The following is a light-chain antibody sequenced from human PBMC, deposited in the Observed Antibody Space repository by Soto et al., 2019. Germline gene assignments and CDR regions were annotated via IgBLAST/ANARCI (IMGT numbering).Light chain of an antibody. CDR2: GAS. Sequence: EIVLTQSPGTLSLSPGERATLSSRASQSVSSSYLAWYQQKPGQAPRLLIYGASSRATGIPDRFSGSWSGTDFTLTISRLEPEDFAVYYCQQYGSSPYTFGQGTKLEIK. CDR3: QQYGSSPYT. CDR1: QSVSSSY. J-gene: IGKJ2*01. V-gene: IGKV3-20*01.